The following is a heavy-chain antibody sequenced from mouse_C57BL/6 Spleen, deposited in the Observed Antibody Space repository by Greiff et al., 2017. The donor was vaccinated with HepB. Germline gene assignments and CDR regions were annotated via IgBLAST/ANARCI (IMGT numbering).Heavy chain of an antibody. J-gene: IGHJ3*01. CDR1: GFTFSSYA. Sequence: EVQLVESGGGLVKPGGSLKLSCAASGFTFSSYAMSWVRQTPEKRLEWVATISDGGSYTYYPDNVKGRFTISRDNAKNNLYLQMSHLKSEDTAMYYCARDEGSSFAYWGQGTRVTVSA. CDR3: ARDEGSSFAY. CDR2: ISDGGSYT. D-gene: IGHD1-1*01. V-gene: IGHV5-4*01.